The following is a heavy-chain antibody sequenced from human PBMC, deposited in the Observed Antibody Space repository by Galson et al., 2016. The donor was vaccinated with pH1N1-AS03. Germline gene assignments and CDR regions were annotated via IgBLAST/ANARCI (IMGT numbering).Heavy chain of an antibody. D-gene: IGHD6-6*01. Sequence: QSGAEVKKPGESLKISCKGSGHIFANYWIGWVRQTPGKGLEWMGLIYPGDSDTRYSPSFQGQVTISADKSLSTAYLQWSSLKASETAMYYCASSRIAAHTYYYHGIDVWGQGTTATVSS. CDR2: IYPGDSDT. CDR1: GHIFANYW. CDR3: ASSRIAAHTYYYHGIDV. V-gene: IGHV5-51*01. J-gene: IGHJ6*02.